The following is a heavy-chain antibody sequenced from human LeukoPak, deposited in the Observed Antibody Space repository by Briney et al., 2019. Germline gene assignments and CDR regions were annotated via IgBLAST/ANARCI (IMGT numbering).Heavy chain of an antibody. CDR1: GYSFTSYW. D-gene: IGHD4-17*01. Sequence: GESLKISCKGSGYSFTSYWIGWVRQMPGKGLEWMGIIYPGDSDTRYSPSFQGQVTISADKSISTAYLQWSSLKASDTAMYYCARPDPHDYGDYRWLSPLDYWGQGTLVTVSS. J-gene: IGHJ4*02. CDR2: IYPGDSDT. V-gene: IGHV5-51*01. CDR3: ARPDPHDYGDYRWLSPLDY.